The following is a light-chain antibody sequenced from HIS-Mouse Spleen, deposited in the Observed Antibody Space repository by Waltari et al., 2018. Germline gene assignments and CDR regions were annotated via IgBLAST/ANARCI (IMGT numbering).Light chain of an antibody. Sequence: QSALTQPPSVSGSPGQSVTISCTGTSSDVGSYNPFSWYQPPPGTAPKIMIYEVSNRPSGVPDRFSGSKSGNTASLTISGLQAEDEADYYCSLYTSSSTLVFGGGTKLTVL. CDR1: SSDVGSYNP. V-gene: IGLV2-18*01. CDR2: EVS. CDR3: SLYTSSSTLV. J-gene: IGLJ2*01.